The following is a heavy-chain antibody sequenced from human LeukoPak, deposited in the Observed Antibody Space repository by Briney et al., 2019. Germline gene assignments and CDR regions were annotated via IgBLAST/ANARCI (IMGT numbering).Heavy chain of an antibody. D-gene: IGHD1-26*01. Sequence: GASVKVSCKASGYTFTSYDINWVRQATGQGLEWMGWMNPNSGNTGYAQKFQGRVTITRNTSISTAYMELSSLRSEDTAVYYCARVGAAQGGFYYYYMDVWGKGTTVTVSS. CDR3: ARVGAAQGGFYYYYMDV. V-gene: IGHV1-8*03. CDR1: GYTFTSYD. CDR2: MNPNSGNT. J-gene: IGHJ6*03.